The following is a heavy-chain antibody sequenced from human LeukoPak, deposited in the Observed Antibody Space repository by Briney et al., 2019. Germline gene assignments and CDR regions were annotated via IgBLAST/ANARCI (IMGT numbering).Heavy chain of an antibody. J-gene: IGHJ4*02. CDR2: ISYDGNNE. CDR3: AREYSSSFDY. Sequence: PGRSLRLSCAASGFTFGAYAMHWVRQSPGKGLEWVALISYDGNNEWYADSVKGRFTVSRDNSKNTLYLQMNSLGAEDTAVYYCAREYSSSFDYWGQGTLVTVSS. V-gene: IGHV3-30*04. D-gene: IGHD6-6*01. CDR1: GFTFGAYA.